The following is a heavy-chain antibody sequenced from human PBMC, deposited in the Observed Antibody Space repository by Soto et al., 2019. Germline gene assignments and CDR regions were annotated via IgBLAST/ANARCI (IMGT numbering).Heavy chain of an antibody. CDR1: GFTLSSYW. CDR2: INTDGSST. V-gene: IGHV3-74*01. Sequence: GGSLRLSCAASGFTLSSYWMHWVRRVPGKGLVWVSRINTDGSSTVYADSVKGRFTTSRDNAKNTMYLQMNSLRAEDTGVYHCATSPAATSGAYWGQGTLVTVSS. J-gene: IGHJ4*02. D-gene: IGHD2-2*01. CDR3: ATSPAATSGAY.